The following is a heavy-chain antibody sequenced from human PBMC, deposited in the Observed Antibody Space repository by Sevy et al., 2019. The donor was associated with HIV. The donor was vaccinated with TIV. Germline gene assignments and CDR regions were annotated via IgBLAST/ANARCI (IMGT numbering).Heavy chain of an antibody. D-gene: IGHD3-22*01. Sequence: WGSLRLSCAASGFTFSPYIINWVRQAPGKGLEWVSSISSSSAYIYYADSVRGRFAISRDNAKNSLYLQMNSLRAEDTAVYFCARDSGYYDSRKAFDYWGQGTLVTVSS. CDR3: ARDSGYYDSRKAFDY. CDR1: GFTFSPYI. J-gene: IGHJ4*02. CDR2: ISSSSAYI. V-gene: IGHV3-21*01.